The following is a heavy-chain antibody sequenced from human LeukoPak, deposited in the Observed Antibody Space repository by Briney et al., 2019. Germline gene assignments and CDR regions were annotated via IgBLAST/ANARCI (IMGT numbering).Heavy chain of an antibody. CDR1: GYTFTSYG. CDR3: ASSSGWYHNNWFDP. D-gene: IGHD6-19*01. Sequence: GASMKVSCKASGYTFTSYGISWVRQAPGQGLEWMGWISAYNSNTNYAQKLQGRVTMTTDTSTSTAYMELRSLRSDDTAVYYCASSSGWYHNNWFDPWGQGTLVTVSS. J-gene: IGHJ5*02. V-gene: IGHV1-18*01. CDR2: ISAYNSNT.